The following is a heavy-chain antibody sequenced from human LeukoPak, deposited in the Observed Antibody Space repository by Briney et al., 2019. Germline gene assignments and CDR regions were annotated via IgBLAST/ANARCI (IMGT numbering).Heavy chain of an antibody. Sequence: SQTLSVTCTVSGGSISSGSYYWSWIRQPAGKGLEWIGRIYTSGSTNYNPSLKSRVTISVDTSKNQFSLKLSSVTAADTAVYYCARSDDYDSSGYYYDYWGQGTLVTVSS. J-gene: IGHJ4*02. V-gene: IGHV4-61*02. CDR3: ARSDDYDSSGYYYDY. CDR2: IYTSGST. CDR1: GGSISSGSYY. D-gene: IGHD3-22*01.